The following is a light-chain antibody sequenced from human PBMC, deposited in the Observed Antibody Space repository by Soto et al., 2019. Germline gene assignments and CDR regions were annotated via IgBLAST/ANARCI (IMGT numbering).Light chain of an antibody. V-gene: IGKV3-20*01. Sequence: EVVLTQSPGTLSLSPGERATLSCRASQSVSSSHLAWYQQKPGQAPRLLIYGASDRATDIPDRFSGSGSGTDFTITISRLEPEDFAVYYCQQYGTSPPKSTFGQGTKLEIQ. CDR1: QSVSSSH. CDR2: GAS. J-gene: IGKJ2*01. CDR3: QQYGTSPPKST.